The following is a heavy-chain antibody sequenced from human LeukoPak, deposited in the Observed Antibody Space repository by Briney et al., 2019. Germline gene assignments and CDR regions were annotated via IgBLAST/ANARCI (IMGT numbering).Heavy chain of an antibody. CDR3: ARSAVAGNFGYYYGMDV. V-gene: IGHV1-2*04. D-gene: IGHD6-19*01. CDR2: ITPNSGGT. CDR1: GYTFTGYY. J-gene: IGHJ6*02. Sequence: GASVKVSCKASGYTFTGYYMHWVRQAPGQGLEWMGWITPNSGGTNYAQKFQGWVTMTRDTSISTAYMELSRLRSDDTAVYYCARSAVAGNFGYYYGMDVWGQGTTVTVSS.